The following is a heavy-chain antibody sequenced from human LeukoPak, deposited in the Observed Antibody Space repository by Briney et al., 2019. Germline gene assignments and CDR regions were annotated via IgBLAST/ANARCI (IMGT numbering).Heavy chain of an antibody. CDR1: GFTFSSYW. CDR2: IKQDGSEK. CDR3: AKEGAYPIITYDS. Sequence: QPGGSLRLSCAASGFTFSSYWMNWLRQAPGKGLEWVANIKQDGSEKYYVDSVKGRFTISRDNAKNSLYLQMNSLRAEDAGVYYCAKEGAYPIITYDSWGQGTLVTVSS. J-gene: IGHJ5*01. V-gene: IGHV3-7*01. D-gene: IGHD1-14*01.